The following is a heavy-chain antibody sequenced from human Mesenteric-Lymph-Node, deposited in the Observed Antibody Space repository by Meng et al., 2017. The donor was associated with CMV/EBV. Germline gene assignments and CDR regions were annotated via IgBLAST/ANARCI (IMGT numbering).Heavy chain of an antibody. CDR3: ARGGYSGYAR. Sequence: SLTCAVDGGSFSGYYWSWIRQPPGKGLEWIGESNHSGSTNYNPYLKSRVTISVDTSKNQFSLKLSSVTAADTAVYYCARGGYSGYARWGQGTLVTVSS. CDR2: SNHSGST. J-gene: IGHJ4*02. CDR1: GGSFSGYY. D-gene: IGHD5-12*01. V-gene: IGHV4-34*01.